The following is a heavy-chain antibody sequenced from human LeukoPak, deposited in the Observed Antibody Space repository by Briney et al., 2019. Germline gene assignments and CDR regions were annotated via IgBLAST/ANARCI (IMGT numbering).Heavy chain of an antibody. D-gene: IGHD3-22*01. Sequence: GESLKISCKGSGYSFTSYWIAWVRPMPGKGLEWMGIIYPGDSDTRNSPSFQVQVTISVDKSISTAYLQWSSLKASDTAMYYCARQYYDSSGYYPYFDYWGQGTLVTVSS. CDR3: ARQYYDSSGYYPYFDY. V-gene: IGHV5-51*01. J-gene: IGHJ4*02. CDR1: GYSFTSYW. CDR2: IYPGDSDT.